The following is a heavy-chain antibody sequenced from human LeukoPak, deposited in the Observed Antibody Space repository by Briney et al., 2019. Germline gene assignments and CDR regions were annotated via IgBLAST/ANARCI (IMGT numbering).Heavy chain of an antibody. Sequence: SETLSLTCTVSGDSLSNYFWSWFRQPPGRGLEWIGLLYSRGSTSYNPSLKSRVTISVDTSKNQFSLNLTSVTAADTAVYYCARDKTHNYNLERLDYWGQGTLVTVSS. CDR2: LYSRGST. CDR1: GDSLSNYF. V-gene: IGHV4-59*01. D-gene: IGHD1-1*01. J-gene: IGHJ4*02. CDR3: ARDKTHNYNLERLDY.